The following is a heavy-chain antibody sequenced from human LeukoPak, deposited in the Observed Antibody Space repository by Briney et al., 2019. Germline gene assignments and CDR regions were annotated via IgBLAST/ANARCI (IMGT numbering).Heavy chain of an antibody. CDR3: ARDTHYGGYYGMDV. Sequence: PGGSLRLSCAASGFTFFTYGMHWVRQAPGKGLEWVSSISSSSSYIYYADSVKGRFTISRDNAKNSLYLQMNSLRAEDTAVYYCARDTHYGGYYGMDVWGQGTTVTVSS. J-gene: IGHJ6*02. CDR2: ISSSSSYI. CDR1: GFTFFTYG. V-gene: IGHV3-21*01. D-gene: IGHD4-17*01.